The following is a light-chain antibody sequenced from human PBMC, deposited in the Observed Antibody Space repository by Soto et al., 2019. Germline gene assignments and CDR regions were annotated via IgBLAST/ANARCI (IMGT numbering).Light chain of an antibody. CDR2: QDS. CDR1: KLGDKY. V-gene: IGLV3-1*01. J-gene: IGLJ2*01. CDR3: QAWDSSIDVV. Sequence: SYELTQPPSVSVSPGQTASITCSGDKLGDKYACWYQQKPGQSPVLVIYQDSKRPSGITERFSGSNSGNTATLTISGTQAMDEADYYCQAWDSSIDVVFGGGTKVTVL.